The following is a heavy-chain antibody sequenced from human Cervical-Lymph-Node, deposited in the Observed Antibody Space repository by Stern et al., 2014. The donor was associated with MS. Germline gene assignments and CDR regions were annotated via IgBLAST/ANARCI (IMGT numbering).Heavy chain of an antibody. J-gene: IGHJ4*02. CDR3: ARSDRLWGSFDY. Sequence: QLQLQESGPGLVKPSQTLSLTCSVPGGSISTVGYYWTWIRQHPGKGLERLGYSYHSGSTYYNQSLKRRTSLSVDQSTNPIHLHLTSVTAAVTALYYCARSDRLWGSFDYWGQGTLVTVSS. CDR2: SYHSGST. D-gene: IGHD3-16*01. CDR1: GGSISTVGYY. V-gene: IGHV4-31*03.